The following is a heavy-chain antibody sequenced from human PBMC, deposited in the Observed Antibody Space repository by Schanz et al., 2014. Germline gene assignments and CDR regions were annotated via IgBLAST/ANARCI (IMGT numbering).Heavy chain of an antibody. CDR3: ATSGLVSHSFDAFDI. CDR1: GFTFSTYA. D-gene: IGHD3-9*01. J-gene: IGHJ3*02. V-gene: IGHV3-30*07. Sequence: QVQLVESGGGVVQPGRSLRLSCAASGFTFSTYAMHWVRQAPRKGLEWVAYISNDGSSKYYADSVKGRFTISRDNSKKTWYLQMSSLRDEDTAVYYCATSGLVSHSFDAFDIWGQGTMVTVSS. CDR2: ISNDGSSK.